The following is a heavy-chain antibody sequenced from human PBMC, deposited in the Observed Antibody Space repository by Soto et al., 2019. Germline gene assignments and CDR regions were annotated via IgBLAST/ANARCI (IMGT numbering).Heavy chain of an antibody. CDR2: IIPIFGTA. J-gene: IGHJ4*02. CDR1: GGTFSSYA. CDR3: AREKMRSSGYFDY. Sequence: SVKVSCKASGGTFSSYAISWVRQAPGQGLEWMGGIIPIFGTANYAQKFQGRVTITADKSTSTAYMELSSLRSEDTAVYYCAREKMRSSGYFDYWGQGTLVTVSS. V-gene: IGHV1-69*06. D-gene: IGHD3-10*01.